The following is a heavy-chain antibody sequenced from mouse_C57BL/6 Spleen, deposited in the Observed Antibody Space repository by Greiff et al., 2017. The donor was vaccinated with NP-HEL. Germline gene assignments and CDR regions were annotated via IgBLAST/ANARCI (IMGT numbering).Heavy chain of an antibody. D-gene: IGHD1-1*01. CDR2: IDPSDSET. J-gene: IGHJ4*01. CDR1: GYTFTSYW. V-gene: IGHV1-52*01. Sequence: QVQLQQPGAELVRPGSSVKLSCKASGYTFTSYWMHWVKQRPIQGLEWIGNIDPSDSETHYNQKFKDKATLTVDKSSSTAYMQLSSLTSEDSAVYYCARGVYYYGSRSSYAMDYWGQGTSVTVSS. CDR3: ARGVYYYGSRSSYAMDY.